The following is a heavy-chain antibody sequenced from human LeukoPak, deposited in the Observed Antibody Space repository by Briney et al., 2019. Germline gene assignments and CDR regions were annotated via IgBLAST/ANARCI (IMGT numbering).Heavy chain of an antibody. J-gene: IGHJ4*02. CDR2: TNWNGGST. Sequence: RTGGSLRLSCAASGFTFDDYGMSWVRQAPGKGLEWVSGTNWNGGSTGYADSVKGRFTISRDNAKNSLYLQMNSLRAEDTALYYCARALDSSGWYHPGDYWGQGTLVTVSS. CDR1: GFTFDDYG. D-gene: IGHD6-19*01. CDR3: ARALDSSGWYHPGDY. V-gene: IGHV3-20*04.